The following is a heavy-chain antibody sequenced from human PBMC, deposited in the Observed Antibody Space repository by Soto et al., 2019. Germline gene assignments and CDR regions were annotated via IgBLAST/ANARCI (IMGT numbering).Heavy chain of an antibody. CDR1: GGTFSSHG. D-gene: IGHD1-26*01. CDR2: IIPTFGTP. J-gene: IGHJ4*02. CDR3: ASERSAQYFDF. Sequence: QVQLVQSGTVVQRRGSSVKVSCQASGGTFSSHGMAWVRQAPGQGLEWMGGIIPTFGTPTYTPQFQGRVTITADKSTNTAYMELSSLRSEDTGVYYCASERSAQYFDFWGQGTLITVSS. V-gene: IGHV1-69*06.